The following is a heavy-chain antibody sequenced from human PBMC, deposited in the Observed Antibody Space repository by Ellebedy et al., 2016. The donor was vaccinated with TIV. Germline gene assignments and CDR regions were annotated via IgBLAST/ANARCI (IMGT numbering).Heavy chain of an antibody. J-gene: IGHJ4*02. CDR1: GYTFTTYG. CDR2: ISAYNGNT. CDR3: ARVVTVTTIPTGY. V-gene: IGHV1-18*01. Sequence: ASVKVSCXASGYTFTTYGITWVRQAPGQGLEWMGWISAYNGNTNYAQKLQGRVTMTTDTSTSTAYMELRSLRSDDTAVYYCARVVTVTTIPTGYWGQGTLVTVSS. D-gene: IGHD4-17*01.